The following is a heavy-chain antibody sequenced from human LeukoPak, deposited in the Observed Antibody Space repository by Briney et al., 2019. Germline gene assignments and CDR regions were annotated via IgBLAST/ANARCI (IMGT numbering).Heavy chain of an antibody. D-gene: IGHD3-10*01. CDR2: IYYSGST. CDR1: GGSISSSSYY. J-gene: IGHJ4*02. V-gene: IGHV4-39*02. CDR3: ARDDHNSGVDN. Sequence: SETLSLTCTVSGGSISSSSYYWGWIRQPPGKGLEWIGSIYYSGSTYYNPSLKSRVTISVATSKNQFSLKLSSVTAVDTAVYYCARDDHNSGVDNWGQGTLVTVAS.